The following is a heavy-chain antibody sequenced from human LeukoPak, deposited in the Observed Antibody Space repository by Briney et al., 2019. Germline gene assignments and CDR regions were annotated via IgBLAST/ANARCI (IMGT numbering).Heavy chain of an antibody. Sequence: PGGSLRLSCAASGFTFSVSWMSWVRQAPGKGLEWVANIKYDGGEKYYVDSVRGRFTISRDNAKNSLYLQMNSLRAEDTAVYYCARGGTTFEHWGQGTLVTVSS. D-gene: IGHD1-1*01. CDR3: ARGGTTFEH. J-gene: IGHJ4*02. CDR2: IKYDGGEK. CDR1: GFTFSVSW. V-gene: IGHV3-7*01.